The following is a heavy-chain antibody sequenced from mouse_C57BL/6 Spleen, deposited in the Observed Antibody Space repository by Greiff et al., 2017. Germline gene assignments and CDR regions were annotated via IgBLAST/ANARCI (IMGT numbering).Heavy chain of an antibody. J-gene: IGHJ1*03. CDR3: ARRTTVVPYLYFDV. Sequence: QVHVKQPGAELVKPGASVKLSCKASGYTFTSYWMHWVKQRPGRGLEWIGRIDPNSCGTKYNEKFKSKATLTVDKPSSTAYMQLSSLPSEDSAVYYCARRTTVVPYLYFDVWGTGTTVTVAS. V-gene: IGHV1-72*01. CDR2: IDPNSCGT. D-gene: IGHD1-1*01. CDR1: GYTFTSYW.